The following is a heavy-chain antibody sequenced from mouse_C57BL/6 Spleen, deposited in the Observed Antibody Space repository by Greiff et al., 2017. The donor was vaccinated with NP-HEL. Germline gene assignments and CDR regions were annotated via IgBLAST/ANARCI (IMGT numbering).Heavy chain of an antibody. CDR1: GYSITSDY. Sequence: VKRKESGPGLAKPSQTLSLTCSVTGYSITSDYWNWIRKFPGNKLEYMGYISYSGSTYYNPSLKSRISITRDTSKNQYYLQLNSVTTEDTATYYCARSRSNYDYAMDYWGQGTSVTVSS. CDR3: ARSRSNYDYAMDY. J-gene: IGHJ4*01. CDR2: ISYSGST. D-gene: IGHD2-5*01. V-gene: IGHV3-8*01.